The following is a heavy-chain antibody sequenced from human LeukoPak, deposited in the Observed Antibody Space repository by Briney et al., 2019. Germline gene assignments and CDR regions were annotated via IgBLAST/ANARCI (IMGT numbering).Heavy chain of an antibody. CDR1: GFTFSNFG. CDR3: AIDRYSSGWYTFDY. V-gene: IGHV3-21*01. D-gene: IGHD6-19*01. Sequence: PGGSPRLSCAASGFTFSNFGINWVRQAPGKGLEWVSSISSSSSYISHADSVKGRFTISRDNAKNSLDLQMNSLRAEDTAVYYCAIDRYSSGWYTFDYWGQGTLVTVSS. J-gene: IGHJ4*02. CDR2: ISSSSSYI.